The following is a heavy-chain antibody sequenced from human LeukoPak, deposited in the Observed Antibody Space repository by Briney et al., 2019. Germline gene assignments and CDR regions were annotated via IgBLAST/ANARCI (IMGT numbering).Heavy chain of an antibody. CDR1: GGSISRYY. D-gene: IGHD3-22*01. CDR2: IYYSGST. J-gene: IGHJ4*02. V-gene: IGHV4-59*01. CDR3: ARDRVEYYYDSSGYYHTGDYYFDY. Sequence: SETPSLTCTVSGGSISRYYWSWIRQPPGKGLDYIGYIYYSGSTNYNPSLKSRVTISVDTSKNQFSLNLSSVTAADTAVYYCARDRVEYYYDSSGYYHTGDYYFDYWGQGTVVPVSS.